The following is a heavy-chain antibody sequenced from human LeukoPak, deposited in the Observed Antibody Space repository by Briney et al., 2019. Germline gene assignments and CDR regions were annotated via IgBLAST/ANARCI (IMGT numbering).Heavy chain of an antibody. V-gene: IGHV4-59*08. CDR1: GGAITNYY. Sequence: SETLSLTCGVSGGAITNYYWNWIRQAPGKGLEWLGYIYYTGSTNYNPSLKSRVTISADTSKNHFSLKLSSVTAADTAVYYCARMYDSSGYYYPFDYWGQGTLVTVSS. D-gene: IGHD3-22*01. CDR3: ARMYDSSGYYYPFDY. J-gene: IGHJ4*02. CDR2: IYYTGST.